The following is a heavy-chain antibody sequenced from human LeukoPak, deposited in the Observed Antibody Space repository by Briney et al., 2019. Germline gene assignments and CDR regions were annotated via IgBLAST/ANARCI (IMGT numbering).Heavy chain of an antibody. CDR2: IIPIFGTA. J-gene: IGHJ4*02. Sequence: GASVKVSCKASGGTFSSYAISWVRQAPGQGLEWMGGIIPIFGTANYAQKFQGRVTITADESTSTAYMELSSLRSEDTAVYYCARDRLVGATTGVHGFDYWGQGTLVTVSS. CDR1: GGTFSSYA. D-gene: IGHD1-26*01. CDR3: ARDRLVGATTGVHGFDY. V-gene: IGHV1-69*13.